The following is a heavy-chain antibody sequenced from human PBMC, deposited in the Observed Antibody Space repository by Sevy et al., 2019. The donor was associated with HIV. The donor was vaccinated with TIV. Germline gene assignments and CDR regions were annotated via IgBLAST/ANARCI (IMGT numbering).Heavy chain of an antibody. Sequence: PSETLSLTCSVSGGSITSNNYYWGWIRQPPGKGLEWIGSIYHSGNTYYNPSLKSRVTVSVGTSRSHFSLKVTSVAASDTAGYFCASQPGYGSTYYGFSLSRTFDSWGPGTLVTVSS. V-gene: IGHV4-39*01. D-gene: IGHD6-19*01. CDR3: ASQPGYGSTYYGFSLSRTFDS. J-gene: IGHJ4*02. CDR1: GGSITSNNYY. CDR2: IYHSGNT.